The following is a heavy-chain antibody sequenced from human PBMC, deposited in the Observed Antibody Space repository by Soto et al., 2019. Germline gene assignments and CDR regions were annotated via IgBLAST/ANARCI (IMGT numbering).Heavy chain of an antibody. CDR1: GGSVIGYY. CDR2: INHTRDT. CDR3: ATRITVFGLLIPPFDP. J-gene: IGHJ5*02. D-gene: IGHD3-3*01. V-gene: IGHV4-34*01. Sequence: LSLTRAVYGGSVIGYYWNWIRQPPGTGLEWIGEINHTRDTHYNPALKSRVTMSVDTSKNQFSLRLSSVTAADTSIYYCATRITVFGLLIPPFDPWGQGTQVTVSS.